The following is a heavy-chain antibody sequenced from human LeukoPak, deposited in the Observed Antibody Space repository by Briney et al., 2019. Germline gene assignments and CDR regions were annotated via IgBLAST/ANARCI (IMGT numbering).Heavy chain of an antibody. CDR3: AKEGPTGTTKFDY. CDR1: GFTFSSYA. Sequence: PGGSLRLSCAASGFTFSSYAMSWLRHAPGKGLEWVSAISENGGTTYYADSVKGRSTISRDNSKNTLSLQLNSLRAEDTAVYYCAKEGPTGTTKFDYWGQGTLVTVSS. CDR2: ISENGGTT. V-gene: IGHV3-23*01. J-gene: IGHJ4*02. D-gene: IGHD1-1*01.